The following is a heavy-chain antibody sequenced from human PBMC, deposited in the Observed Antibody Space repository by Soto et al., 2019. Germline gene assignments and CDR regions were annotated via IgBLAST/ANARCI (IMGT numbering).Heavy chain of an antibody. Sequence: ASVKVSCKASEGTFSSYTISWVRQATGQGLEWMGRIIPILGIADYAQKFQGRVTITADKSTSTAYMELSSLRSEDTAVYYCARGPFYGSGSLYVPWGQGSLVTVSS. D-gene: IGHD3-10*01. CDR3: ARGPFYGSGSLYVP. CDR2: IIPILGIA. CDR1: EGTFSSYT. J-gene: IGHJ5*02. V-gene: IGHV1-69*02.